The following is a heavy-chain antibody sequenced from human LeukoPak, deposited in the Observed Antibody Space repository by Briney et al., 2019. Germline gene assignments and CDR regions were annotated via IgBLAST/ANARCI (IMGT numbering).Heavy chain of an antibody. CDR3: ARGRRTGGYSYGYQIHYFDY. J-gene: IGHJ4*02. Sequence: SETLSLTCVVSDGFISSSHWWSWVRQPPGKGLEWIGEIYHSGSTNYNPSLESRVTISVDKSKNQFSLKLTSVTAADTAVYYCARGRRTGGYSYGYQIHYFDYWGQGTLVTVSS. D-gene: IGHD5-18*01. V-gene: IGHV4-4*02. CDR1: DGFISSSHW. CDR2: IYHSGST.